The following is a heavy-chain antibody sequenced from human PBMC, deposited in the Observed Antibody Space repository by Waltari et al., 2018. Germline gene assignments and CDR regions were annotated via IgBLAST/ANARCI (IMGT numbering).Heavy chain of an antibody. J-gene: IGHJ4*02. CDR1: GGSISSGDYY. CDR2: IYYSGST. Sequence: VSGGSISSGDYYWSWIRQPPGKGLEWIGYIYYSGSTYYNPSLKSRVTISVDTSKNQFSLKLSSVTAADTAVYYCARGKRETTRFDYWGQGTLVTVSS. D-gene: IGHD4-4*01. V-gene: IGHV4-30-4*08. CDR3: ARGKRETTRFDY.